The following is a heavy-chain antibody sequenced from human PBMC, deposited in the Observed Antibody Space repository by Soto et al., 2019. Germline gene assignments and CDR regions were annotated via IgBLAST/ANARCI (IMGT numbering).Heavy chain of an antibody. J-gene: IGHJ6*02. V-gene: IGHV3-30-3*01. Sequence: GGSLRLSCAASGFTFSIYTMHWVRQAPGKGLEWVAVISYDGSNKYYADSVKGRFTISRDTSKNTLYLQMNSLRAEDTAFYYCERDFRYYAMDVWGQGTTVTVSS. CDR2: ISYDGSNK. CDR1: GFTFSIYT. CDR3: ERDFRYYAMDV.